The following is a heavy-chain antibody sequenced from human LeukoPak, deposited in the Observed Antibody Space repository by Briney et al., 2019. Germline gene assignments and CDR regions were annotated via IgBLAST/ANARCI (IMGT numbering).Heavy chain of an antibody. CDR1: GGSISSYY. J-gene: IGHJ5*02. V-gene: IGHV4-59*01. Sequence: SETLSLTCTVSGGSISSYYWSWIRQPPGKGLEWIGYIYYSGSTNYNPSLKSRVTISVDTSKNQFSLKLSSVTAADTAVYYCARCGAAKSPLNWFDPWGQGTLVTVSS. D-gene: IGHD2-21*01. CDR3: ARCGAAKSPLNWFDP. CDR2: IYYSGST.